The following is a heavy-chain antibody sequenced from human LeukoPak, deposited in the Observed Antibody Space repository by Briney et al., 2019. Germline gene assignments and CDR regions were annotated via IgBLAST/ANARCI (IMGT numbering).Heavy chain of an antibody. CDR2: ISYDGSNK. CDR1: GFTFSSYA. J-gene: IGHJ5*02. CDR3: ARDRATQHNWFDP. Sequence: GGSLRLSCAASGFTFSSYAMHWVRQAPGKGLEWVAVISYDGSNKYYADSVKGRFTISRDNSKNTLYLQMNSLRAEDTAVYYCARDRATQHNWFDPWGQGTLVTVSS. V-gene: IGHV3-30*04.